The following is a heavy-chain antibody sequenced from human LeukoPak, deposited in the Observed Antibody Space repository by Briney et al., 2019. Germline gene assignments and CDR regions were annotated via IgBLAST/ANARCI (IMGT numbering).Heavy chain of an antibody. Sequence: GGCLRLSCTASGFTFNSYTMNWVRQAPGKGLEWVSSIIGGSFHIYYADSLKGRFTISRDDAKSSLYLQLNRLRAEDRAVYYRAGDRGTSGRYDGLDVWGQGTTVSVSS. V-gene: IGHV3-21*01. CDR1: GFTFNSYT. J-gene: IGHJ6*02. CDR2: IIGGSFHI. CDR3: AGDRGTSGRYDGLDV. D-gene: IGHD2-2*01.